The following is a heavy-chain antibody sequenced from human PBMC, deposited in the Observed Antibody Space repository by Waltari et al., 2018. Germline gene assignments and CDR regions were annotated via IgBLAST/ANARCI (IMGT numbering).Heavy chain of an antibody. Sequence: LQLQESGPGLVKPSETLSLTCTVSGGSISSSSYYWGWIRQAPGKGLVWVSRINSDGSSTSYADSVKGRFTISRDNAKNTLYLQMNSLRAEDTAVYYCAIAGQYSSGYYYGFDYWGQGTLVTVSS. CDR3: AIAGQYSSGYYYGFDY. V-gene: IGHV3-74*01. D-gene: IGHD3-22*01. J-gene: IGHJ4*02. CDR2: INSDGSST. CDR1: GGSISSSSYY.